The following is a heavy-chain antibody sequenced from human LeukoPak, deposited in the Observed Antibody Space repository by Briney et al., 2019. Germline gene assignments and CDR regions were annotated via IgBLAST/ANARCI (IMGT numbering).Heavy chain of an antibody. CDR1: GLTFSTYW. CDR2: IKEDGSEK. J-gene: IGHJ4*02. CDR3: ATPASRTVDC. Sequence: GGSLGLSCAASGLTFSTYWMSWVRQAPGMGLEWVATIKEDGSEKYYVDSVKGRFIISRDNAKNSLYLQMNSLRAEDTAVYYCATPASRTVDCWGQGTLVTVSS. D-gene: IGHD1-1*01. V-gene: IGHV3-7*01.